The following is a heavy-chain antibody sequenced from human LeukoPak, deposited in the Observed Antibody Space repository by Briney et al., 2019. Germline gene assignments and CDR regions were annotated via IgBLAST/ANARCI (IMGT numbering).Heavy chain of an antibody. J-gene: IGHJ5*02. CDR1: GGSISSSSYY. V-gene: IGHV4-39*07. D-gene: IGHD3-3*01. CDR3: ARDFWSGPNWFDP. CDR2: INHSGST. Sequence: SETLSLTCTVSGGSISSSSYYWGWIRQPPGKGLEWIGEINHSGSTNYNPSLKSRVTISVDTSMNQFSLKLSSVTAADTAVYYCARDFWSGPNWFDPWGQGTLVTVSS.